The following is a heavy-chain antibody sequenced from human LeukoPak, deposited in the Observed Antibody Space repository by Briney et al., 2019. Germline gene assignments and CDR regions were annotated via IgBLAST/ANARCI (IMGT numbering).Heavy chain of an antibody. D-gene: IGHD4-23*01. J-gene: IGHJ4*02. CDR2: ISYDGSNK. V-gene: IGHV3-30-3*01. CDR1: GFTFSSYA. CDR3: VKDIRLGLGNLFEY. Sequence: PGRSLRLSCAASGFTFSSYAMHWVRQAPGKGLEWVAVISYDGSNKYYADSVKGRFTISRDNSKNTLYLQMNSLRAEDTAVYYCVKDIRLGLGNLFEYWGQGTLVTVSS.